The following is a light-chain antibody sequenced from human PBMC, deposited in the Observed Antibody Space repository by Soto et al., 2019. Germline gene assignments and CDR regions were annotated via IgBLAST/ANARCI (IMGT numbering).Light chain of an antibody. V-gene: IGLV2-14*01. CDR2: DVS. CDR1: SSDVGGYNY. Sequence: QSVLTQPASVSGSPGQSITISCTGTSSDVGGYNYVSWYQQHPGKAPKLMIYDVSNRPSGVSNRFSGSKSGNTASLTISGLQAEDEADYYCSSYTSSSNHVFGTGTKVTV. CDR3: SSYTSSSNHV. J-gene: IGLJ1*01.